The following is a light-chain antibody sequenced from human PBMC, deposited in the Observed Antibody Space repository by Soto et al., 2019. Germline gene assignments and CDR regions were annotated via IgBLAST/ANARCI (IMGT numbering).Light chain of an antibody. CDR2: GSS. J-gene: IGKJ3*01. Sequence: EIVLTQSPGTLSWSPGDRATLSCRASQGVTPAYLAWYQHQPGQAPRLLIHGSSHRATGIPDRFSGSGSVTDCTRTITRLETEAFAVYFSQQYGGSPLISFGPGTRVDIK. CDR3: QQYGGSPLIS. CDR1: QGVTPAY. V-gene: IGKV3-20*01.